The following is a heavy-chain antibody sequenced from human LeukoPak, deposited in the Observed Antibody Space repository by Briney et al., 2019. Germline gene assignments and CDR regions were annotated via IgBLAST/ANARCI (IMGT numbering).Heavy chain of an antibody. D-gene: IGHD2-15*01. CDR3: AKAPATTCSGAYCYPFDY. CDR1: GFTLSSYA. CDR2: ISVSGNT. J-gene: IGHJ4*02. V-gene: IGHV3-23*01. Sequence: GGPLRLSCAASGFTLSSYAMSWVRQGPGKGLEWVSAISVSGNTYHADSVKGRFTISRDSSKNTLYLQMNSLRAGDAAVYYCAKAPATTCSGAYCYPFDYWSQGTLVTVSS.